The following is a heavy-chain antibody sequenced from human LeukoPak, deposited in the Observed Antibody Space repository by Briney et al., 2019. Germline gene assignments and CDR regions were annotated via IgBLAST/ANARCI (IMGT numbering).Heavy chain of an antibody. V-gene: IGHV4-39*01. CDR1: GGSISSSSYY. CDR2: IYYSGST. D-gene: IGHD6-13*01. CDR3: ARHVAAAGNWFDP. Sequence: SETLSLTCTVSGGSISSSSYYWGWIRQPPGKGLEWIGSIYYSGSTYYNPSLKSRVTISVDTSKNQFSLKLSSVSAEDTAVYYCARHVAAAGNWFDPWGQGTLVTVSS. J-gene: IGHJ5*02.